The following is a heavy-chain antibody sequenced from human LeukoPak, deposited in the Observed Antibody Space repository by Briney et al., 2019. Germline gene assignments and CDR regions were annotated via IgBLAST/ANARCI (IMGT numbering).Heavy chain of an antibody. CDR2: IYPGDSDT. CDR1: GYNFINYW. CDR3: ARFYYHDSSGYFDY. Sequence: GESLKISCKGSGYNFINYWIGWVRQTPGKGLEWMGIIYPGDSDTRYSPSFQGQVTISADKSISTAYLQWSSLKASDTAMYYCARFYYHDSSGYFDYWGQGTLVTVPS. D-gene: IGHD3-22*01. V-gene: IGHV5-51*01. J-gene: IGHJ4*02.